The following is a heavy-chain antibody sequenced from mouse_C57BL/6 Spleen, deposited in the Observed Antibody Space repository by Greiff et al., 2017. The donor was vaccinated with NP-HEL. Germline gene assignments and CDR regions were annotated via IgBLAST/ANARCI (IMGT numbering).Heavy chain of an antibody. D-gene: IGHD1-1*01. V-gene: IGHV1-76*01. CDR2: IYPGSGNT. Sequence: QVQLQQSGAELVRPGASVKLSCKASGYTFTDYYINWVKQRPGQGLEWIGRIYPGSGNTYYNEKFKAKATLTAEKSSSTAYMQLSSLASEDSAVYFCACSSCERAMDCWGQGTSVTVSS. J-gene: IGHJ4*01. CDR1: GYTFTDYY. CDR3: ACSSCERAMDC.